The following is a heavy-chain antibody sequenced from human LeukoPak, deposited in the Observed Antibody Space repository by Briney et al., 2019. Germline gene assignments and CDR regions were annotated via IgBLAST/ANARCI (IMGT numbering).Heavy chain of an antibody. Sequence: GGSLRLSCAASGFTFGSFWMTWVRQAPGKRLEYVANIKQDGTDKYYVGSVKGRFTISRDNAKNSLYLQMSSLRAEDTAVYYCARVFRPSLTVFIIRGAFDIWGQGTMVTVSS. V-gene: IGHV3-7*01. CDR2: IKQDGTDK. D-gene: IGHD3-3*01. CDR3: ARVFRPSLTVFIIRGAFDI. J-gene: IGHJ3*02. CDR1: GFTFGSFW.